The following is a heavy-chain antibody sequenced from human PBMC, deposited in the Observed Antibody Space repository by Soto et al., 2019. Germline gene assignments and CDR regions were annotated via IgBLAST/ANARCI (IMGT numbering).Heavy chain of an antibody. CDR2: MNPNSGNT. V-gene: IGHV1-8*01. CDR3: ARMIVVVPAARVDYYYGMDV. CDR1: GYTFTSYD. Sequence: QVQLVQSGAEVKKPGASVKVSCKASGYTFTSYDINWVRQATGQGLEWMGWMNPNSGNTGYAQKFQGRVTMTRNTAISTDYMELSSLRSEDTAVYYCARMIVVVPAARVDYYYGMDVWGQGTTVTVSS. J-gene: IGHJ6*02. D-gene: IGHD2-2*01.